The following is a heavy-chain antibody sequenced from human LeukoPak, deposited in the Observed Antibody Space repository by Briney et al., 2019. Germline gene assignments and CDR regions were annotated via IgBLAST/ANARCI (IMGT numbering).Heavy chain of an antibody. CDR3: AXGLSXXLWFGVYSNWFDP. J-gene: IGHJ5*02. D-gene: IGHD3-10*01. CDR2: INHSGST. CDR1: GGSFSGYY. Sequence: SETLSLTCAVYGGSFSGYYWSWIRQPPGKGLEWIGEINHSGSTNYNPSLKSRVTISVDTSKTQCALKLRSVPAADTAVYYCAXGLSXXLWFGVYSNWFDPWGQGTLVTVSS. V-gene: IGHV4-34*01.